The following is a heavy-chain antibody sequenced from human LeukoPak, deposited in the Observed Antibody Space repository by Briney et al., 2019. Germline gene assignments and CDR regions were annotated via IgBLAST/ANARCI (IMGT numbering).Heavy chain of an antibody. J-gene: IGHJ4*02. Sequence: SETLSLTCAVSGFSITSGYYWGWIRQPAGKGLEWIGRIYTSGSTNYNPSLKSRVTMSVDTSKNQFSLKLSSVTAADTAVYYCARDGFGELPDWGQGTLVTVSS. D-gene: IGHD3-10*01. CDR2: IYTSGST. CDR1: GFSITSGYY. V-gene: IGHV4-4*07. CDR3: ARDGFGELPD.